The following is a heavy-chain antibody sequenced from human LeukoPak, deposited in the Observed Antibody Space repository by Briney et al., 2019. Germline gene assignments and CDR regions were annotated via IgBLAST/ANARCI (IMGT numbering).Heavy chain of an antibody. D-gene: IGHD2-15*01. CDR3: ARDSCSGGSCYWHY. CDR1: GGSISSYY. Sequence: SETLSLTCTVSGGSISSYYWSWIRQPPGKGLEWLGYIYYSGSTNYNPSLKSRVTISVDTSKNQFSLKLSSVTAADTAVYYCARDSCSGGSCYWHYWGQGTLVTVSS. J-gene: IGHJ4*02. V-gene: IGHV4-59*01. CDR2: IYYSGST.